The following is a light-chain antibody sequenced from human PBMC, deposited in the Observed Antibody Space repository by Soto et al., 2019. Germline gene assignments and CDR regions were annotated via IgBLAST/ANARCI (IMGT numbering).Light chain of an antibody. Sequence: EIVLTPSPVTLSLSPREIGTLSCRASQSVRNIYLAWYQHKPVQAPRLLISGASNRATGIPDRFMGSGSGTDFTLTISRLEPEDFALYYCQQYGGSPMTFGQGTRVEIK. CDR1: QSVRNIY. J-gene: IGKJ5*01. CDR2: GAS. CDR3: QQYGGSPMT. V-gene: IGKV3-20*01.